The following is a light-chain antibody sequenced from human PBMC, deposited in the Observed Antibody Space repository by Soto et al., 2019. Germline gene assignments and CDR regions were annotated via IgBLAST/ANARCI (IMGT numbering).Light chain of an antibody. CDR1: QSVSSY. V-gene: IGKV3-11*01. CDR3: QQRSNWPPIT. CDR2: DAS. J-gene: IGKJ5*01. Sequence: EIVLTQSPATLSLSPGERATLSCRASQSVSSYLAWHQQKPGQAPSLLIYDASNRATGIPARFSGSGSGTDFTLTISSLEPEDFAVYYCQQRSNWPPITFGQGTRLEIQ.